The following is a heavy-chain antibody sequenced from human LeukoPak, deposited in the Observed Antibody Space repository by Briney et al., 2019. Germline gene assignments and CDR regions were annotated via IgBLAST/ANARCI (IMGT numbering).Heavy chain of an antibody. V-gene: IGHV3-48*04. CDR3: ARDKRAYCGGDCPPTGIPFDI. CDR2: ISSSSSTI. J-gene: IGHJ3*02. Sequence: GGSLRLSCAASGFTFSSYSMNWVRQAPGKGLEWVSYISSSSSTIYYADSVKGRFTISRNNAKNSLYLQMNSLRAEDTAVYYCARDKRAYCGGDCPPTGIPFDIWGQGTMVTVSS. CDR1: GFTFSSYS. D-gene: IGHD2-21*02.